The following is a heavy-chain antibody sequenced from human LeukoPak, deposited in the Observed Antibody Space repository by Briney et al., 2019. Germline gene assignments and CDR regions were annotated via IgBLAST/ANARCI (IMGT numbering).Heavy chain of an antibody. CDR2: ISGSGGST. V-gene: IGHV3-23*01. Sequence: GRSLRLSCAAAELIFSNYAMTSVRQSPGKGLEWVSAISGSGGSTYYADSVKGRFTISRDNSKNTLYLQMNSLRAEDTAVYYCAKDPAHYYDSSGYYSYWGQGTLVTVSS. CDR1: ELIFSNYA. CDR3: AKDPAHYYDSSGYYSY. D-gene: IGHD3-22*01. J-gene: IGHJ4*02.